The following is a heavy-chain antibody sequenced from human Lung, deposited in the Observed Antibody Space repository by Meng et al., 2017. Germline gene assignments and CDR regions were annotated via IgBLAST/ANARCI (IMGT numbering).Heavy chain of an antibody. CDR2: IDPKSGDT. CDR1: GYNFPDYW. V-gene: IGHV1-2*06. Sequence: VLSGADAKKPGASMKVSCKPSGYNFPDYWLHWVRRAPGQGLEWMGRIDPKSGDTHYAQRFQGRVTMTGDTSISTAYMELSGLRSDDTAMYYCARDEDISAAGKLFGDYWGQGTLVTVSS. CDR3: ARDEDISAAGKLFGDY. D-gene: IGHD6-13*01. J-gene: IGHJ4*02.